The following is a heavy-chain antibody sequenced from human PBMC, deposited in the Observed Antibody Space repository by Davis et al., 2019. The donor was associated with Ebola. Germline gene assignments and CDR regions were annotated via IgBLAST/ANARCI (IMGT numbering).Heavy chain of an antibody. J-gene: IGHJ6*02. CDR3: ARGDKTAIVVVVAATGVYGMDV. V-gene: IGHV3-21*01. CDR2: ISRSSSYI. D-gene: IGHD2-15*01. CDR1: GFTFSSFN. Sequence: PGGSLSLSCAASGFTFSSFNMSCVRQAPGKGLEWVSSISRSSSYIYYADSVKGRFTISRDNAKKSRYLQMNSLRAEDTAVYYCARGDKTAIVVVVAATGVYGMDVWSQGTTITVSS.